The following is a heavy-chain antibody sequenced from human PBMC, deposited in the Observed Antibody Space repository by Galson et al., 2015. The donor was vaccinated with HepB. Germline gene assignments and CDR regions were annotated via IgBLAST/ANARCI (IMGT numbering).Heavy chain of an antibody. Sequence: SLRLSCAASGFTFSDAWMSWVRQAPGKGLEWIGFIKVRVDGGSPDYAAPVQDRFTISRDDSKNMLYLQMDSLKTEDTAVYYCTTDLGSGWYARWGQGSPVPVSS. D-gene: IGHD6-19*01. CDR2: IKVRVDGGSP. V-gene: IGHV3-15*01. J-gene: IGHJ4*02. CDR3: TTDLGSGWYAR. CDR1: GFTFSDAW.